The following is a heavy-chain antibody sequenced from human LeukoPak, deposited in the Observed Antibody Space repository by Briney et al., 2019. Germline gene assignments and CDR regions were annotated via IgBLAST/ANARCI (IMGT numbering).Heavy chain of an antibody. J-gene: IGHJ4*02. CDR3: ARDLGQYYFDY. D-gene: IGHD4-11*01. CDR1: GFTFSSYA. Sequence: GGSLRLSCAASGFTFSSYAMHWVRQSPGKGLEWVAVISYDGSNKYYADSVKGRFTISRDNSKNTLYLQMNSLRAEDTAVYYCARDLGQYYFDYWGQGALVTVSS. CDR2: ISYDGSNK. V-gene: IGHV3-30-3*01.